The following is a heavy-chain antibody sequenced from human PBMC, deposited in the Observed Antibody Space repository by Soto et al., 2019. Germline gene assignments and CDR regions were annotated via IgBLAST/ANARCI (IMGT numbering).Heavy chain of an antibody. Sequence: GGSLRLSCVASGFTFSDYYMSWIRQAPGKGLKWVSFISSSSSIYTAYAVSVKGRFTITRDNAKNSLYLQMTGLRAEDTAVYYCARASRNLDYWGQGTLVTVSS. J-gene: IGHJ4*02. D-gene: IGHD1-1*01. CDR3: ARASRNLDY. V-gene: IGHV3-11*06. CDR2: ISSSSS. CDR1: GFTFSDYY.